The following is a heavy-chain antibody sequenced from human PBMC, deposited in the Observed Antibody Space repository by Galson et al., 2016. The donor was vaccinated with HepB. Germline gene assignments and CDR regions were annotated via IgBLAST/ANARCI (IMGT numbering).Heavy chain of an antibody. J-gene: IGHJ4*02. CDR3: ARDGTFDYDTSGSGYDY. CDR1: GGSISSSSLY. Sequence: SETLSLTCSVSGGSISSSSLYWAWIRQSPGKGLEWIGTIYYGGTTYYNPSLNSRVTISLDMSKNQFSLDLNSVTAADTAVFYCARDGTFDYDTSGSGYDYWGQGILVTVSS. D-gene: IGHD3-22*01. V-gene: IGHV4-39*07. CDR2: IYYGGTT.